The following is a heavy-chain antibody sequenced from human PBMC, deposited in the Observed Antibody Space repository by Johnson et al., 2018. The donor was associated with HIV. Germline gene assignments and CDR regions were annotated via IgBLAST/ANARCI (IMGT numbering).Heavy chain of an antibody. J-gene: IGHJ3*02. CDR2: ISNNGGTT. Sequence: VQLVESGGGLVQPGGSLRLSCAASGFTFSTYAMHWVRQAPGKGLEYVSAISNNGGTTYYANSVEGRFTISRDNFKNALYLQMDSLRAEDTAVYYCAREAGTGAFDIWGQGTMVTVSS. CDR3: AREAGTGAFDI. V-gene: IGHV3-64*01. CDR1: GFTFSTYA. D-gene: IGHD6-19*01.